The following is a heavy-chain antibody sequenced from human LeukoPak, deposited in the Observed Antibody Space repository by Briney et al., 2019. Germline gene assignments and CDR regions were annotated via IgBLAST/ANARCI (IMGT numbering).Heavy chain of an antibody. Sequence: PGGSLRLSCAASGCTVSSNYMSWVRQAPGKGLEWVSVIYSGGSTYYADSVKGRFTISRDNSKNTLYLQMNSLRAEDTAVYYCARAWFRSAFDIWGQGTMVTVSS. V-gene: IGHV3-66*02. CDR1: GCTVSSNY. D-gene: IGHD3-10*01. CDR2: IYSGGST. CDR3: ARAWFRSAFDI. J-gene: IGHJ3*02.